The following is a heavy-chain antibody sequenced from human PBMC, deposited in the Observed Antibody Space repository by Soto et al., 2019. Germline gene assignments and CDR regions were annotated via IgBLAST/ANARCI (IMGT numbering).Heavy chain of an antibody. CDR1: VVSISSGGYY. J-gene: IGHJ5*02. V-gene: IGHV4-31*03. CDR2: IYYSGST. Sequence: SETLSLTCTFSVVSISSGGYYCSWIRQHPGKGLEWIGYIYYSGSTYYNPSLKSRVTISVDTSKNQFSLKLSSVTAADTAVYYCGRSRWFGEQINWFDTLGQGTLVNVS. CDR3: GRSRWFGEQINWFDT. D-gene: IGHD3-10*01.